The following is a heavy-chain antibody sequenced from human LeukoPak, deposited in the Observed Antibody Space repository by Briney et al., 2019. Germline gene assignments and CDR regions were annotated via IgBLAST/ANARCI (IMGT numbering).Heavy chain of an antibody. J-gene: IGHJ4*02. CDR3: ARDQYYSSSD. CDR1: GFTFSSYA. D-gene: IGHD6-19*01. Sequence: PGGSLRLSCAASGFTFSSYAMHWVRQAPGKGLEWVANIKEDGSEKYYVDAVKGRFTISRDNAKKLLFLQMNSLRAEDTAVYYCARDQYYSSSDWGQGTLVTVSS. V-gene: IGHV3-7*01. CDR2: IKEDGSEK.